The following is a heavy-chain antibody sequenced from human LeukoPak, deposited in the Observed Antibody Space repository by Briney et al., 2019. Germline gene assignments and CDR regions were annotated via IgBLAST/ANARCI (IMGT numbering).Heavy chain of an antibody. J-gene: IGHJ4*02. CDR3: ARDSDYGDGVDY. CDR1: GYPFGSYG. CDR2: IWHDGSNN. D-gene: IGHD4-17*01. V-gene: IGHV3-33*08. Sequence: GSSLTLQCAASGYPFGSYGSHWVRQAPQKALEWVAVIWHDGSNNYYADSVKGRFLLSRDNSLNTLYLQMNGLRAEDTAVYYCARDSDYGDGVDYWGQGTLVTVSS.